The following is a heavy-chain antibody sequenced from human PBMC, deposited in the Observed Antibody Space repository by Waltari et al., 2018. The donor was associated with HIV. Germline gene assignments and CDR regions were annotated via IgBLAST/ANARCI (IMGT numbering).Heavy chain of an antibody. CDR3: ARVWERWELHPFDY. D-gene: IGHD1-26*01. Sequence: QVQLVQSGAEVKKPGASVKVSCKASGYTFTASYMHWVRQAPGQGLEWMGRINPKSGDTNYAQKFQGRVTMTRDTSITTAYMELSRLRSDDTAVYYCARVWERWELHPFDYWGQGTLVTVSS. J-gene: IGHJ4*02. CDR1: GYTFTASY. CDR2: INPKSGDT. V-gene: IGHV1-2*06.